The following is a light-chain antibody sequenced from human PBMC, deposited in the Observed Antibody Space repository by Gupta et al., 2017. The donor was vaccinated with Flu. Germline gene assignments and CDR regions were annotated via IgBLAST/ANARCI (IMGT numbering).Light chain of an antibody. CDR1: QSISTN. V-gene: IGKV3-15*01. CDR3: QRYNTWPT. J-gene: IGKJ1*01. CDR2: GAS. Sequence: VMTQSPATLSVSSGEGATLSCRASQSISTNLAWYQHNPGLAPRLLIYGASTRATGVPVRFSGSGSGTEFTLTISSLQSEDFAVYYCQRYNTWPTFGQGTKVEL.